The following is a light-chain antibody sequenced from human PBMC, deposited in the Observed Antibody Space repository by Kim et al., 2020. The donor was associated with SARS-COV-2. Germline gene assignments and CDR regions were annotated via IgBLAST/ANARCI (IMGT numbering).Light chain of an antibody. V-gene: IGKV1-39*01. J-gene: IGKJ1*01. CDR3: QQSYNIPQT. CDR2: AAS. Sequence: SVGDRVTISCRASQSISYYLNWYQQKPGKAPKFLIYAASSLQSGVPSRFSGSGSGTDFTLTISSLQPEDFATYYCQQSYNIPQTFGQGTKVDIK. CDR1: QSISYY.